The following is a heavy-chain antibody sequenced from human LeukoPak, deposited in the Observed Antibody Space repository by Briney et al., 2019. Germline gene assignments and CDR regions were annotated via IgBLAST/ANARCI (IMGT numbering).Heavy chain of an antibody. V-gene: IGHV3-9*01. CDR1: GFTFDDYA. D-gene: IGHD3-22*01. Sequence: PGGSLRLSCAASGFTFDDYAMHWVRQAPGKGLEWVSGISWNSGSIGYADSVKGRFTISRDNAKNSLYLQMNSLRAEDTALYYCAKVLGSSDSSGYYYVRTVYWGQGTLVTVSS. CDR2: ISWNSGSI. CDR3: AKVLGSSDSSGYYYVRTVY. J-gene: IGHJ4*02.